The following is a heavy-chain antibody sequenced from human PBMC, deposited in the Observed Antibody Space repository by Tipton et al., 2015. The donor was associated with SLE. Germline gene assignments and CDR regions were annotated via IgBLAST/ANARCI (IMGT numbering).Heavy chain of an antibody. CDR2: IWYDGSNK. CDR3: ARSTDGGDRRDAFDI. D-gene: IGHD2-21*02. CDR1: GFTFSSYG. Sequence: SLRLSCAASGFTFSSYGMHWVRQAPGKGLEWVAVIWYDGSNKYYADSVKGRFTISRDNSKNTLYLQMNSLRAEDTAVYYCARSTDGGDRRDAFDIWGQGTMVTVAS. J-gene: IGHJ3*02. V-gene: IGHV3-33*01.